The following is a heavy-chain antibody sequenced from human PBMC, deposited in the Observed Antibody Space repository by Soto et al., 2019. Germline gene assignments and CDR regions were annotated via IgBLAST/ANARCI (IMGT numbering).Heavy chain of an antibody. Sequence: QAQLEQSGPEVKKPGSSVNVSCKASGYTFSSYSISWVLQAPGQGLAWMGWISAYNGNTNYAQKLKGTVTMTRETYTKTVNMELRSLTSDGTAVYYCARAVYGGNTGSWYSDLWGRGTLVTVSS. CDR2: ISAYNGNT. V-gene: IGHV1-18*01. D-gene: IGHD4-17*01. CDR1: GYTFSSYS. CDR3: ARAVYGGNTGSWYSDL. J-gene: IGHJ2*01.